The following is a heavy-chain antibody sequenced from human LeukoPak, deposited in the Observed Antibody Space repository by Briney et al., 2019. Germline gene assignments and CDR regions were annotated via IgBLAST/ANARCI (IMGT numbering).Heavy chain of an antibody. V-gene: IGHV3-48*04. D-gene: IGHD4-17*01. J-gene: IGHJ3*02. CDR2: ISSSSSTI. Sequence: GGSLRLSCAASGFTFSSYSMNWVRQAPGEGLEWVSYISSSSSTIYYADSVKGRFTISRDNAKNSLYLQMNSLRAEDTAVYYCASGDYGDTDDAFDIWGQGTMVTVSS. CDR1: GFTFSSYS. CDR3: ASGDYGDTDDAFDI.